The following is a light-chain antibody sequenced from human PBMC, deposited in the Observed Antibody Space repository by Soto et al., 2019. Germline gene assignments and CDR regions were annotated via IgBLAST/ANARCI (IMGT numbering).Light chain of an antibody. CDR1: SSNIGSNY. CDR2: DNG. CDR3: GTWDNSLSAV. Sequence: QSVLTQPPSASETPGQRVTISCSGGSSNIGSNYVSWYQQLPGAAPKLLIYDNGKRPSGIPDRFSGSQSGTSATLGITGLQTGDEADYYCGTWDNSLSAVFGGGTKLTVL. J-gene: IGLJ2*01. V-gene: IGLV1-51*01.